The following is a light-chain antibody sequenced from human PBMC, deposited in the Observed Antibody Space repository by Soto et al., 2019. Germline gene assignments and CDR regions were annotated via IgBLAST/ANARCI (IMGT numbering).Light chain of an antibody. CDR3: QVWDIMTDNYV. V-gene: IGLV3-21*04. Sequence: SSELTQSPSVSVAPEKAATITCGGNNIGNKRVHWYRQQPGQAPVLLISYDSDRPSGIPERFSGSNSGNTATLTISRVEAGDEADYYCQVWDIMTDNYVFGGGTKLTVL. CDR2: YDS. CDR1: NIGNKR. J-gene: IGLJ1*01.